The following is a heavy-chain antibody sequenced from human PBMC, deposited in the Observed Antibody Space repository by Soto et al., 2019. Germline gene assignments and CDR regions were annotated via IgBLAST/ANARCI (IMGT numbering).Heavy chain of an antibody. D-gene: IGHD3-10*01. CDR1: GFTFSSYA. J-gene: IGHJ4*02. CDR2: ISGSGGST. V-gene: IGHV3-23*01. Sequence: PGVSLRLSCAASGFTFSSYAMSWVRQAPGKGPEWVSAISGSGGSTYYADSVKGRFTISRDNSKNTLYLQMNSLRAEDTAVYYCAKDRTESSMGFDYWGQGTLVTVSS. CDR3: AKDRTESSMGFDY.